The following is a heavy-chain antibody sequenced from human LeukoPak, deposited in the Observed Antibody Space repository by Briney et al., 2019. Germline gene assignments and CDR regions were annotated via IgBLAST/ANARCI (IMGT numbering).Heavy chain of an antibody. V-gene: IGHV5-51*01. J-gene: IGHJ4*02. CDR3: ARHVSGTWNSFDY. Sequence: GESLKISCKGSGYSFTTYWIGWVRQMPGKGLEWMGTIYPGDSDTRYSPSFQGQVTISADKSINTAYVQWSSLKASDAAMYHCARHVSGTWNSFDYWGRGTLVTVS. D-gene: IGHD1-1*01. CDR2: IYPGDSDT. CDR1: GYSFTTYW.